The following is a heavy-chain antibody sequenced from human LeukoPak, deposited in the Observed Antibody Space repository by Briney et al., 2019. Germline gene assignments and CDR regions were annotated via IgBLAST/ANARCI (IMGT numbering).Heavy chain of an antibody. CDR3: AGLGLTTVVTPYY. CDR1: GYSFTSYW. D-gene: IGHD4-23*01. Sequence: GESLKISFKGSGYSFTSYWSGWVRQMPGKGLEWMGIIYPGDSDTRYSPSFQGQVTISADKSISTAYLQSSSLKASDTAMYYCAGLGLTTVVTPYYWGQGTLVTVSS. V-gene: IGHV5-51*01. J-gene: IGHJ4*02. CDR2: IYPGDSDT.